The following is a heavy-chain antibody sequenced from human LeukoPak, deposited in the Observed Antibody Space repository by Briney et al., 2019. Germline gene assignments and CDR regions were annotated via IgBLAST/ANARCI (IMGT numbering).Heavy chain of an antibody. D-gene: IGHD6-19*01. CDR2: IYHSGST. CDR3: ASSSGWYSNYFDY. Sequence: SETLSLTCAVSGGSISSGGYSWSWIRQPPGKGLEWIGYIYHSGSTYYNPSLKSRVTISVDRSKNQFSLKLSSVTAADTAVYYCASSSGWYSNYFDYWGKGTLVTVSS. J-gene: IGHJ4*02. CDR1: GGSISSGGYS. V-gene: IGHV4-30-2*01.